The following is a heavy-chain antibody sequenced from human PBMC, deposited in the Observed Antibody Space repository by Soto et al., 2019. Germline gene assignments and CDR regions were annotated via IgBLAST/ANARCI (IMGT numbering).Heavy chain of an antibody. Sequence: QVYLVQSGAEVKKPGSSVKVSCKALRGTFTNYAFSWVRQTPGQGLEWMGGIMPFFGSGNYAQKFQGRIKITADESTSSVYLELTSLRSEDTAVYYCARDRAGYYSHFVYWGHGTLVTVSS. J-gene: IGHJ4*01. V-gene: IGHV1-69*01. D-gene: IGHD3-22*01. CDR2: IMPFFGSG. CDR3: ARDRAGYYSHFVY. CDR1: RGTFTNYA.